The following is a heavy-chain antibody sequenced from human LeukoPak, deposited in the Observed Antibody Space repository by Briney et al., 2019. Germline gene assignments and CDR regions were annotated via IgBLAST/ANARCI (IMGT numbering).Heavy chain of an antibody. V-gene: IGHV1-24*01. D-gene: IGHD2-2*01. Sequence: GGSLRLSCAASGFTFSSYAMHWVRQAPGKGLEWMGGFDPEDGETIYAQKFQGRVTMTEDTSTDTAHMELSSLRSEDTAVYYCATDLCSSTSCYRPPRYWGQGTLVTVSS. CDR2: FDPEDGET. CDR1: GFTFSSYA. CDR3: ATDLCSSTSCYRPPRY. J-gene: IGHJ4*02.